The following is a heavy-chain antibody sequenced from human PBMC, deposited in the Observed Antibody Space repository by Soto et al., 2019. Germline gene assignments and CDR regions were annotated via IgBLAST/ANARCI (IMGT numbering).Heavy chain of an antibody. CDR2: IYYSGST. J-gene: IGHJ4*02. CDR1: GGSISSYY. V-gene: IGHV4-59*01. Sequence: SETLSLTCTVSGGSISSYYWSWIRQPPGKGLEWIGYIYYSGSTNYNPSLKSRVTISVDTSKNQFSLKLSSVTAADTAVYYCARDYCSGTTWYEFDYWGQGTQVTVSS. D-gene: IGHD2-2*01. CDR3: ARDYCSGTTWYEFDY.